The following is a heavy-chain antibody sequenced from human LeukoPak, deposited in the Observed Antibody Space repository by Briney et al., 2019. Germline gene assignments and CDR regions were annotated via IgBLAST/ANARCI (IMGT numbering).Heavy chain of an antibody. CDR1: GYTFASYD. J-gene: IGHJ6*02. D-gene: IGHD3-9*01. Sequence: ASVKVSCKASGYTFASYDINWVRHATGQGLEWLGWMNPNSSTPGYAQTFQGIVTITMNTSISTAYMELSSLRSEDTAVFFQAEDGIRYFDWLLSPQLYYYYGMDVWGQGTTVTVSS. CDR3: AEDGIRYFDWLLSPQLYYYYGMDV. CDR2: MNPNSSTP. V-gene: IGHV1-8*01.